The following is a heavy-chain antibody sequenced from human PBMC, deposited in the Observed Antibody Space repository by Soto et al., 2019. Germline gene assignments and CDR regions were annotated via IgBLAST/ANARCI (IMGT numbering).Heavy chain of an antibody. D-gene: IGHD6-6*01. J-gene: IGHJ4*02. CDR2: INPNSGGT. V-gene: IGHV1-2*02. Sequence: ASVKVSCKASGYTFTGYCMHWVRQAPGQGLEWMGWINPNSGGTNYAKKFQGRVTMTRDTYISTAYMELSRLRSDDTVVCYCPRLDSAALIHWGQGTLVTVSS. CDR3: PRLDSAALIH. CDR1: GYTFTGYC.